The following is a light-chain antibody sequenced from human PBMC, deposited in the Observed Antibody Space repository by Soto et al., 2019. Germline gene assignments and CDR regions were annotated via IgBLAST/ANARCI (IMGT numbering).Light chain of an antibody. CDR3: QQYYTTPYT. Sequence: DIVMTQSPDSLAVSLGERATINCKSSQSLLYSSNNKNSLVWYQQKPGQPPKLLIYWASTRESGVPDRFSGSGSGTDFTLTIARLQAEDVAVYYCQQYYTTPYTFGQGTKLEIK. J-gene: IGKJ2*01. CDR2: WAS. CDR1: QSLLYSSNNKNS. V-gene: IGKV4-1*01.